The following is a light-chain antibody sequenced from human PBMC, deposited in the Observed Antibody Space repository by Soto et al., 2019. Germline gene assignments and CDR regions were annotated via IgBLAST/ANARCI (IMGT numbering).Light chain of an antibody. CDR2: EVS. CDR1: SSDVGGYNY. V-gene: IGLV2-8*01. Sequence: QSALTQPPSASGSPGQSVTLSCTGTSSDVGGYNYVSWYQQHPGKAPKLIIYEVSKRPSGVPDRFSGSKSGNTASLTVSGLEDEDEAEYYRSSYGGSNNYVFGTGTKLTVL. J-gene: IGLJ1*01. CDR3: SSYGGSNNYV.